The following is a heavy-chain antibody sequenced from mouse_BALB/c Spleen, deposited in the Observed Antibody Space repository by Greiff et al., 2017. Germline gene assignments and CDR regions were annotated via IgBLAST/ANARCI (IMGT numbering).Heavy chain of an antibody. J-gene: IGHJ2*01. CDR2: ISYDGSN. CDR3: ARVRVYFDY. V-gene: IGHV3-6*02. Sequence: DVQLQESGPGLVKPSQSLSLTCSVTGYSITSGYYWNWIRQFPGNKLEWMGYISYDGSNNYNPSLKNRISITRDTSKNQFFLKLNSVTTEDTATYYCARVRVYFDYWGQGTTLTVSS. CDR1: GYSITSGYY.